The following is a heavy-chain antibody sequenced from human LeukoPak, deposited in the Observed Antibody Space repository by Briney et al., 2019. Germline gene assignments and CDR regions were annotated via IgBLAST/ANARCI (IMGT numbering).Heavy chain of an antibody. J-gene: IGHJ4*02. D-gene: IGHD1-26*01. CDR3: ARVQWELRGVGSYFEY. CDR2: IKQDGSEK. Sequence: PGGSLRLSCVVSGFTFSSYWMSWVRQAPGKGLEWVANIKQDGSEKYYVDSVKGRFTMSRDNAKNSLYLQMNSLRAEDTAVCYCARVQWELRGVGSYFEYWGQGALVTVSP. CDR1: GFTFSSYW. V-gene: IGHV3-7*01.